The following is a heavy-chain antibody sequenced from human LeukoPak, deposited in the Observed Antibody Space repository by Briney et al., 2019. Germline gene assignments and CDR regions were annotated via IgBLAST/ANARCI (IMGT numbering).Heavy chain of an antibody. CDR2: IYYSGST. J-gene: IGHJ3*02. CDR1: DGSISSGGYY. D-gene: IGHD1-1*01. Sequence: PSQTLSLTCTVSDGSISSGGYYWSWIRQHPGKGLEWIGYIYYSGSTYYNPSLKSRVTISVDTSKNQFSLKLSSVTAADTAVYYCASDPGGLAAFDIWGQGTMVTVSS. V-gene: IGHV4-31*03. CDR3: ASDPGGLAAFDI.